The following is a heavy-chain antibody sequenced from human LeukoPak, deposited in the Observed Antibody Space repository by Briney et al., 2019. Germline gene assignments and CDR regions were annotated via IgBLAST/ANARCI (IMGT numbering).Heavy chain of an antibody. J-gene: IGHJ3*02. CDR1: GGSISSSSYY. D-gene: IGHD3-3*01. V-gene: IGHV4-39*01. CDR2: IYYSGST. Sequence: PSETLSLTCTVSGGSISSSSYYWGWIRQPPGKGLEWIGSIYYSGSTYYNPSLKSRVTISVDTSKNQFSLKLSSVTAADTAVYYCASFTLHTIPHAFDIWGQGTMVTVSS. CDR3: ASFTLHTIPHAFDI.